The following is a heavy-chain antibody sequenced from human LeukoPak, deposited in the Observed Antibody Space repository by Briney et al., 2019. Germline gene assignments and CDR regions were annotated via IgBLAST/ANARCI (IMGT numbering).Heavy chain of an antibody. CDR2: ISSSSSYI. CDR1: GFTFGDYA. CDR3: ARDMSYVLLWFGEYRGAFDY. Sequence: GGSLRLSCTASGFTFGDYAMNWVRQAPGKGLEWVSSISSSSSYIYYADSVKGRFTISRDNAKNSLYLQMNSLRAEDTAVYYCARDMSYVLLWFGEYRGAFDYWGQGTLVTVSS. D-gene: IGHD3-10*01. J-gene: IGHJ4*02. V-gene: IGHV3-21*01.